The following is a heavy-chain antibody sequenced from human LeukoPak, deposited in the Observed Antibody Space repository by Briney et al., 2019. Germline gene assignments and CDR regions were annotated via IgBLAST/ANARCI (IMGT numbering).Heavy chain of an antibody. D-gene: IGHD7-27*01. V-gene: IGHV5-51*01. Sequence: GESLKISCKGSGYSFTSSWIAWVRQMPGKGLEWMGIIYPGDSDARYSPSFHGQVTISADKSISTAYLQWRSLKASGTAIYYCARGLTGEDYFYNYGMDVWGQGTTVTVSS. CDR3: ARGLTGEDYFYNYGMDV. CDR2: IYPGDSDA. J-gene: IGHJ6*02. CDR1: GYSFTSSW.